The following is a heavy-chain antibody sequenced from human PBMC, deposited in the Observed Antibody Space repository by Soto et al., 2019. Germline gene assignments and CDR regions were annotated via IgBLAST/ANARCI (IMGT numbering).Heavy chain of an antibody. J-gene: IGHJ4*02. Sequence: GGSLRLSCAASGFTFSSYAMSWVRQAPGKGLEWVSAISGSGGSTYYADSVKGRFTISRDNSKNTLYLQMNSLRAEDTAVYYCAKDFTAGEFNYYYFDYWGQGTLVTVSS. CDR3: AKDFTAGEFNYYYFDY. CDR1: GFTFSSYA. V-gene: IGHV3-23*01. CDR2: ISGSGGST. D-gene: IGHD6-13*01.